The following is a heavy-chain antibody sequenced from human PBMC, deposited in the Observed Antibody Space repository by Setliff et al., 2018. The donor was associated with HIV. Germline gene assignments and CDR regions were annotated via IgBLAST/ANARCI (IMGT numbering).Heavy chain of an antibody. J-gene: IGHJ4*02. Sequence: PGGSLRLSCAASGFTFSSYTMSWVRQAPGKGLEWVSGISGSGANTYHADSVKGRFTISRDNSKNTLYLQMNSLRADDTAVYYCARENYYVIEYWGQGTLVTVSS. CDR1: GFTFSSYT. D-gene: IGHD3-10*02. CDR2: ISGSGANT. CDR3: ARENYYVIEY. V-gene: IGHV3-23*01.